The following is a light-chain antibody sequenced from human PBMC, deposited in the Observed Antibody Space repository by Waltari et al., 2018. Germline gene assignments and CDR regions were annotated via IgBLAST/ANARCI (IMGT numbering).Light chain of an antibody. J-gene: IGLJ2*01. CDR3: AAWDDSLNGPVV. V-gene: IGLV1-44*01. CDR1: SSNSGSNT. CDR2: GNN. Sequence: QSVLTQPPSASGTPGQRVTISCSGSSSNSGSNTVNLSQQLPGTAPKTRIRGNNQWPAGVPDRFSGSKSGTSASLAISGLQSEDGADYYCAAWDDSLNGPVVFGGGTKLTVL.